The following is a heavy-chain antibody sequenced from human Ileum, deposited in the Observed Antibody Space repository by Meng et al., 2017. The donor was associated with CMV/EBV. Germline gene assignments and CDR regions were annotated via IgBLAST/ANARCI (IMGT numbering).Heavy chain of an antibody. CDR1: GFTVSRHY. J-gene: IGHJ4*02. Sequence: GGSVDGLIHPGAALSRSCAASGFTVSRHYMSWVRQAPGKGLEWVSVIYSGGSTYYADSVKGRFTISRDNSKNTLYLQMNSLRAEDTAVYYCARESRLGGYYFDYWGQGTLVTVSS. V-gene: IGHV3-53*01. CDR2: IYSGGST. CDR3: ARESRLGGYYFDY. D-gene: IGHD3-16*01.